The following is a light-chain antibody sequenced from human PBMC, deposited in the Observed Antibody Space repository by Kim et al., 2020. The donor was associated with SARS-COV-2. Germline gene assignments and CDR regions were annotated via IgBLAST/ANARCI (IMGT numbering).Light chain of an antibody. CDR1: QTISRN. CDR2: SAS. V-gene: IGKV1-39*01. J-gene: IGKJ1*01. CDR3: QQSHSTPPT. Sequence: ASVGDRVTTTCRASQTISRNLNWYQQKPGRAPKFLIYSASNLQSGVPSRFSGSGSGTDFTLTISSLQPEDFATYYCQQSHSTPPTFGQGTKVDIK.